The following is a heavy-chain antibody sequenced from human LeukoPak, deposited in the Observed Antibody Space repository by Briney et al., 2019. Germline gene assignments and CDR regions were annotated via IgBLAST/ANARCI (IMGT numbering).Heavy chain of an antibody. J-gene: IGHJ4*02. Sequence: QPGGSLRLSCAASGFTFTSYWMHWVRPAPGKGLVWVSRITIDGSSTTYADSVRGRFTISRDNAKNTVYLQMNSLRGEDTAVYYCAKDTYCSSTGCYRGYFDYWGQGTLVTVSS. V-gene: IGHV3-74*01. CDR2: ITIDGSST. CDR1: GFTFTSYW. D-gene: IGHD2-2*01. CDR3: AKDTYCSSTGCYRGYFDY.